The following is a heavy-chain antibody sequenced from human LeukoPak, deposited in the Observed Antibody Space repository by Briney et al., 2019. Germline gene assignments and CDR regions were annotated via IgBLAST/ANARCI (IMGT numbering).Heavy chain of an antibody. D-gene: IGHD2-2*01. J-gene: IGHJ6*03. CDR2: IRYDGSNK. CDR1: GFTFSSYG. CDR3: AKDGVPGYCSSTSCYGYYMDV. V-gene: IGHV3-30*02. Sequence: GGSLRRSCAASGFTFSSYGMHWVRQAPGKGLEWVAFIRYDGSNKYYADSVKGRFTISRDNSKNTLYLQMDSLRAEDTAVYYCAKDGVPGYCSSTSCYGYYMDVWGKGTTVTVSS.